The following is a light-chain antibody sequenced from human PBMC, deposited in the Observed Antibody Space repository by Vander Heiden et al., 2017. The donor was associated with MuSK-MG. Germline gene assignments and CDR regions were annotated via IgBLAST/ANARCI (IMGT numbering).Light chain of an antibody. J-gene: IGKJ4*01. Sequence: DIVLTQSPGTLSLSPGERATLSCRASQSVSSSYLAWYQQKPGQAPRLLMYGASRRATGIPDRFSGSGSGTDFTLTISRLESEDFAVYYCQQDGSSPLTFGGGTKVEIK. V-gene: IGKV3-20*01. CDR1: QSVSSSY. CDR2: GAS. CDR3: QQDGSSPLT.